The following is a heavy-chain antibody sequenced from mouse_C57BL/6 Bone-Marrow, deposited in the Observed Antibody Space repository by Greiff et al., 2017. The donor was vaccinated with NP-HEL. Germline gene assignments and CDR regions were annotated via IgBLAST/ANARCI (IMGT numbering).Heavy chain of an antibody. Sequence: QVQLQQPGAELVKPGASVKLSCKASGYTFTSYWMHWVKQRPGQGLEWIGMIHPNSGSTNYNEKFKSKATLTVDKSSSTAYMQLSSLTSEDSAVYYCARGNYGSSYRYYYAMDYWGQGTSVTVSS. CDR1: GYTFTSYW. CDR2: IHPNSGST. V-gene: IGHV1-64*01. CDR3: ARGNYGSSYRYYYAMDY. D-gene: IGHD1-1*01. J-gene: IGHJ4*01.